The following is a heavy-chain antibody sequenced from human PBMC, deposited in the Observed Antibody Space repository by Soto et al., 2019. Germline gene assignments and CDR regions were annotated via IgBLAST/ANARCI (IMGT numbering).Heavy chain of an antibody. J-gene: IGHJ4*02. D-gene: IGHD3-22*01. Sequence: GASVKVSCKVSGYTLTELSMHWVRQAPGKGLEWMGGFDPEDGETIYAQKFQGRVTMTEDTSTDTAYMELSSLRSEDTAVYYCASNRKYYYDSSGYYNYWGQGTQVTVSS. CDR1: GYTLTELS. V-gene: IGHV1-24*01. CDR2: FDPEDGET. CDR3: ASNRKYYYDSSGYYNY.